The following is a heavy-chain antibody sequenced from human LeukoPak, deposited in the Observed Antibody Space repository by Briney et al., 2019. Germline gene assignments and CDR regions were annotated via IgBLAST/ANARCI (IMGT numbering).Heavy chain of an antibody. V-gene: IGHV3-9*01. CDR2: TSWNSGSI. CDR3: AKGGDMFIISAAGADY. J-gene: IGHJ4*02. Sequence: GRSLRLSCAASGFTFDDYAMHWVRQAPGKGLEWVSGTSWNSGSIGYADSVKGRFTISRDNAKNFLYLQMNSLRAEDTALYYCAKGGDMFIISAAGADYWGQGTLVTVSS. CDR1: GFTFDDYA. D-gene: IGHD6-13*01.